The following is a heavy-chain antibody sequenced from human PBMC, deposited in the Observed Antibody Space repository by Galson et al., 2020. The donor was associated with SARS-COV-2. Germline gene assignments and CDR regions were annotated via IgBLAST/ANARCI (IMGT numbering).Heavy chain of an antibody. J-gene: IGHJ6*02. V-gene: IGHV1-24*01. CDR3: ATDYYYYGMDV. Sequence: ASVKVSCKVSGYTLTKLSMHWVRQAPGKGLEWMGGFDPEDGDTIYAQKFQGRVTMTEDTSTDTAYMELSSLTSEDTAVYYCATDYYYYGMDVWGQGTTVTVSS. CDR1: GYTLTKLS. CDR2: FDPEDGDT.